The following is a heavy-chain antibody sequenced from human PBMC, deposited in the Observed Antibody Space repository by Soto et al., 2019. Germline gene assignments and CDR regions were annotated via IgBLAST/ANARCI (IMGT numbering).Heavy chain of an antibody. V-gene: IGHV4-34*01. CDR1: GGSFSGYY. D-gene: IGHD3-10*01. CDR2: INHSGST. J-gene: IGHJ4*02. Sequence: SETLSLTCAVYGGSFSGYYWSWIRQPPGKGLEWIGEINHSGSTNYNPSLKSRVTISVDTSKNQFSLKLSSVTAADTAVYYCSRGDYYGSGSYDYWGQGTLVTVSS. CDR3: SRGDYYGSGSYDY.